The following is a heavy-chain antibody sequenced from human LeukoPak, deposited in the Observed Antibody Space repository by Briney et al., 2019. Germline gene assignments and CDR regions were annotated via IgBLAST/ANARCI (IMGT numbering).Heavy chain of an antibody. Sequence: ASVKVSCKASGYTFTGYYMHWVRQAPGQGLEWMGRINPNSGGTNYAQKFQGRVTMTRDTSISTAYMELSRPRSDDTAVYYCARGSLTLVVPGDAFDIWGQGTMVTVSS. D-gene: IGHD6-13*01. CDR2: INPNSGGT. J-gene: IGHJ3*02. CDR1: GYTFTGYY. CDR3: ARGSLTLVVPGDAFDI. V-gene: IGHV1-2*06.